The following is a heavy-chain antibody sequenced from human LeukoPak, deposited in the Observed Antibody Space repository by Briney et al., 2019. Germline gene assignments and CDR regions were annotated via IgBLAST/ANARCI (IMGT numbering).Heavy chain of an antibody. CDR2: IYSGGST. CDR1: GFTVSSNY. D-gene: IGHD4-17*01. J-gene: IGHJ4*02. Sequence: GGSLRLSCAASGFTVSSNYMSWVRQAPGKGLEWVSVIYSGGSTYYADSVTGRFTISRDNSKNTLYLQMNSLRAEDTAVYYCARDGTTVTARGLYFDYWGQGTLVTVSS. V-gene: IGHV3-66*02. CDR3: ARDGTTVTARGLYFDY.